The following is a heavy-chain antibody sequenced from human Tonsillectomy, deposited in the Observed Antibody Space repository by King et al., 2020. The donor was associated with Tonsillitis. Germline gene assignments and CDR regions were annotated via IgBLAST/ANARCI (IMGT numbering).Heavy chain of an antibody. CDR2: INSDGSST. V-gene: IGHV3-74*01. Sequence: VQLVESGGGLVQPGGSLRLSCAASGFTFSNYWMHWVRQTPGKGLVWVSHINSDGSSTTYADSVKGRFTISRDNAKNTLYLQMNSLRAEDTAVYYCARDQGSVIAVAAYFVFWGQGTLVTVSS. CDR3: ARDQGSVIAVAAYFVF. D-gene: IGHD6-19*01. J-gene: IGHJ4*02. CDR1: GFTFSNYW.